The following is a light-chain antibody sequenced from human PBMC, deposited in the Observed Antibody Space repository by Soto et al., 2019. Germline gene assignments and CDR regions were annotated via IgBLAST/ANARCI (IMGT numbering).Light chain of an antibody. V-gene: IGKV3-11*01. CDR2: DAS. CDR3: HQRSNWPTA. Sequence: EIVLPQSPATLSLSPGERATLSCRASQSVSSYLAWYQQKPGQAPRLLIYDASNRDTGIPARFSGSGSGTDFTPSISSLVPVDFAVYYGHQRSNWPTAFGGGTKVEVK. J-gene: IGKJ4*01. CDR1: QSVSSY.